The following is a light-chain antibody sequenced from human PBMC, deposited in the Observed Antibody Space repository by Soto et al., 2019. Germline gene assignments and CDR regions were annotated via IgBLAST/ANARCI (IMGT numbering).Light chain of an antibody. CDR2: DAS. Sequence: TQSPGTLSVSPGERATLFCRASQSVRSSLAWYQQKPGQAPRLLIYDASNRATGIPARFSGSGSGTDFTLTISSLEPEDFAVYYCQQRSNWPPWTFGQGTRLETK. J-gene: IGKJ5*01. CDR3: QQRSNWPPWT. CDR1: QSVRSS. V-gene: IGKV3-11*01.